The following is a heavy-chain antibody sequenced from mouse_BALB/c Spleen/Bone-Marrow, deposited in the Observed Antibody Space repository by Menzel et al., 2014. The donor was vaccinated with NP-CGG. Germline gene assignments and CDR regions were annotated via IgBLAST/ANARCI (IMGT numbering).Heavy chain of an antibody. J-gene: IGHJ2*01. Sequence: EVKLAESGTVLARPGASVKMSCKASGYSFTSYRIHWVKQRPGQGLEWIGAIYPGDSDTSFNQKFKDKAKLTAVTSASTAYMELSSLTNEDSAVYYCTRRTATLDYWGQGTTLTVSS. CDR3: TRRTATLDY. CDR2: IYPGDSDT. V-gene: IGHV1-5*01. CDR1: GYSFTSYR. D-gene: IGHD1-2*01.